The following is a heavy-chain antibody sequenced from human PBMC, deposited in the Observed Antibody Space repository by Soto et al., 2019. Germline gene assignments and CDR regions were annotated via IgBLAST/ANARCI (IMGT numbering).Heavy chain of an antibody. J-gene: IGHJ5*02. CDR3: ARGPPYSGSSTSCYLPP. Sequence: QVQLVQSGAEVKKPGASVKVSGKASGYTFTSYDINWVRQATGQGLEWMGWMNPTSGNTGYAQKFQGRVTMTRNTSISTAYMELSSLRSEDTAVYYCARGPPYSGSSTSCYLPPRGQGPLVTVSS. V-gene: IGHV1-8*01. CDR2: MNPTSGNT. D-gene: IGHD2-2*01. CDR1: GYTFTSYD.